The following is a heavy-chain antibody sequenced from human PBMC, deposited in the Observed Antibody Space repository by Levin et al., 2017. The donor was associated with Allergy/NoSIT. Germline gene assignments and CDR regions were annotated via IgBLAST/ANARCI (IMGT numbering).Heavy chain of an antibody. CDR3: ARHRSSTAYDAFDI. CDR1: GGSISSSPYY. Sequence: SETLSLTCTVSGGSISSSPYYWGWVRRPPGKGLEWIGSISYSGNTYYNPSLKSRVTISVDTSMNQFSLKLSSVTAADTAVYYCARHRSSTAYDAFDIWGQGTMVTVSS. V-gene: IGHV4-39*01. CDR2: ISYSGNT. D-gene: IGHD2-2*01. J-gene: IGHJ3*02.